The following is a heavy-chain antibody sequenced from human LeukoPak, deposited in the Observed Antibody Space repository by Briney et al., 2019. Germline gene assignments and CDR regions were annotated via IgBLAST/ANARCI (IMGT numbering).Heavy chain of an antibody. D-gene: IGHD3-9*01. CDR1: GFTFGDYA. CDR3: VRDWDHFDFDS. V-gene: IGHV3-49*04. J-gene: IGHJ5*01. CDR2: IRSKAYGGTT. Sequence: PGRSLRLSCTASGFTFGDYAMSWVRQAPGKGLEWVGFIRSKAYGGTTEYAASVKGRFTISRDDSKSIAYLQMNSLKTEDTAVYYCVRDWDHFDFDSWGLGTLVTVSS.